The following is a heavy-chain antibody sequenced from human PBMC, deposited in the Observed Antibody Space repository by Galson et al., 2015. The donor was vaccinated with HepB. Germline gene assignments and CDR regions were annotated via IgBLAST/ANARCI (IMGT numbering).Heavy chain of an antibody. D-gene: IGHD1-14*01. CDR2: INPNSGGT. CDR3: ARETELEAAPFDP. Sequence: SVKVSCKASGYTFTGYYMHWVRQAPGQGLEWMGRINPNSGGTNYAQKFQGRVTMTRDTSISTAYMELSRLRSDDTAVYYCARETELEAAPFDPWGQGTLVTVSS. V-gene: IGHV1-2*06. J-gene: IGHJ5*02. CDR1: GYTFTGYY.